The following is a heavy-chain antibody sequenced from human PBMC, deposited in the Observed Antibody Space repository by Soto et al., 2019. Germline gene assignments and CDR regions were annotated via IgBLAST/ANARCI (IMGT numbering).Heavy chain of an antibody. J-gene: IGHJ5*02. CDR3: ARGGVEVPASYWFDP. CDR1: SGSISSSNW. CDR2: IYHSAST. V-gene: IGHV4-4*02. D-gene: IGHD2-2*01. Sequence: QVQLQESGPELVKPSGTLSLTCAVSSGSISSSNWWSWVRQPPGKQLEWIGEIYHSASTNYNPSLKSRVTISVDKSKNQFSLKLSSVTAADTAVYYCARGGVEVPASYWFDPWGQGTLVTVSS.